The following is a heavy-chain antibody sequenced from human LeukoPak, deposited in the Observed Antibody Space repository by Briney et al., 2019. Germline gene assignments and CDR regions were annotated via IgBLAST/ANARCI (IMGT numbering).Heavy chain of an antibody. Sequence: ATVKVSCKASGYTFTGYYMHWVRQAPGQGLEWMGWINPNSGGTNYAQKFQGRVTMTRDTSISTAYMELSRLRSDDTAVYYCAKGYGSGSKNWFDPWGQGTLVTASS. CDR1: GYTFTGYY. J-gene: IGHJ5*02. V-gene: IGHV1-2*02. D-gene: IGHD3-10*01. CDR3: AKGYGSGSKNWFDP. CDR2: INPNSGGT.